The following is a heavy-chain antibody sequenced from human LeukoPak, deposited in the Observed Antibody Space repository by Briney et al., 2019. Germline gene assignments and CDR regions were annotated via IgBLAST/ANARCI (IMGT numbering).Heavy chain of an antibody. CDR3: ARLKYYDSTGYSPGYYMDV. V-gene: IGHV4-4*07. Sequence: SETLSLTCTVAGGSIINYYWGWIRQPAGTGLGWDGRIYVTGSTINNPSLQSRLSMSVDTSKNQFSLRLTSVTAADTAVYYCARLKYYDSTGYSPGYYMDVWGKGITVTVSS. D-gene: IGHD3-22*01. J-gene: IGHJ6*03. CDR2: IYVTGST. CDR1: GGSIINYY.